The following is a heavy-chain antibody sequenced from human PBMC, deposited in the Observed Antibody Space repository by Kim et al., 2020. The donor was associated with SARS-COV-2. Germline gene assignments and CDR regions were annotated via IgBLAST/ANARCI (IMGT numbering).Heavy chain of an antibody. Sequence: TYYYGSVKGRFTNSREESKNTLYLQLNGLRAEDTAVYYCASLSGTGTYDYWGQGTLVTVSS. CDR3: ASLSGTGTYDY. CDR2: T. V-gene: IGHV3-23*01. D-gene: IGHD1-7*01. J-gene: IGHJ4*02.